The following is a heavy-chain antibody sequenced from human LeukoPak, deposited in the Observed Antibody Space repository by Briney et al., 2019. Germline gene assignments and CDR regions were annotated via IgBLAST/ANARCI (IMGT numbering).Heavy chain of an antibody. Sequence: SETLSLTCTVSGGSISSYYWSWIRRPPGRGLEWIGYIYYSGSTKYNPSLKSRVTISVDTSKNQFSLNLSSVTAADTDTAVYYCARYYCSGGSCYFDYWGQGTLVTVSS. CDR3: ARYYCSGGSCYFDY. CDR2: IYYSGST. D-gene: IGHD2-15*01. J-gene: IGHJ4*02. V-gene: IGHV4-59*08. CDR1: GGSISSYY.